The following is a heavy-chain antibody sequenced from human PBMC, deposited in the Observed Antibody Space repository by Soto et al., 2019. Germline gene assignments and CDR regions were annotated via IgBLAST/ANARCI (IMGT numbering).Heavy chain of an antibody. Sequence: QVQLQESGPGLVKPSQNLCLTCTISGGSISSGDYYWSWIRQPPGKGLEWIGYIYYSGSTYYNPSLKSRVTISVDTSKNQFSLKLSSVTAADTAVYYCARGGGFMGAFDIWGQGTMVTVSS. D-gene: IGHD3-16*01. CDR3: ARGGGFMGAFDI. CDR1: GGSISSGDYY. CDR2: IYYSGST. J-gene: IGHJ3*02. V-gene: IGHV4-30-4*01.